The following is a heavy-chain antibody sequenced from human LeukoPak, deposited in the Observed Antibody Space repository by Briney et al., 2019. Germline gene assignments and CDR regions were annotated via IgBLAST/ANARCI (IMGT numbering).Heavy chain of an antibody. V-gene: IGHV4-39*07. CDR2: IYYSGST. J-gene: IGHJ4*02. CDR3: ARAWWIAAAGHFDY. CDR1: GGSISSSSYY. D-gene: IGHD6-13*01. Sequence: SETLSLTCTVSGGSISSSSYYWGWIRQPPGKGLEWIGSIYYSGSTYYNPSLKSRVTISVDTSKNQFSLKLSSVTAADTAVYYCARAWWIAAAGHFDYWGQGTLVTVSS.